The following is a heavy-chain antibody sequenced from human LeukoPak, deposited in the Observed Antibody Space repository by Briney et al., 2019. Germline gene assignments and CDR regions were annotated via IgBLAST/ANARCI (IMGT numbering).Heavy chain of an antibody. D-gene: IGHD2-21*01. CDR1: GYSFTDYY. J-gene: IGHJ5*02. Sequence: GASVKVSCKTSGYSFTDYYMNWVRRAPGQGLEWMGWINPNSGGTSSAQTFQGRVTMTRDTSITTVYMEVSWLTSDDTAIYYCARADRLDGGPYLIGPWGQGTLVTVSS. V-gene: IGHV1-2*02. CDR3: ARADRLDGGPYLIGP. CDR2: INPNSGGT.